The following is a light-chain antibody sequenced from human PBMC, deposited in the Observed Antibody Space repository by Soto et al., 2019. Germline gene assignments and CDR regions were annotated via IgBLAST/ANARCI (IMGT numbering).Light chain of an antibody. J-gene: IGKJ1*01. CDR1: QGISNY. CDR3: QLLNSYPL. V-gene: IGKV1-9*01. CDR2: AAS. Sequence: DIQLTQSPSFLSASVGDRVTITCRASQGISNYLAWYQQKPGKAPKLLIFAASTLQSGVPSRFSGSGSGTEFTLTISSLQPEDFATYYCQLLNSYPLFGQGTKVQIK.